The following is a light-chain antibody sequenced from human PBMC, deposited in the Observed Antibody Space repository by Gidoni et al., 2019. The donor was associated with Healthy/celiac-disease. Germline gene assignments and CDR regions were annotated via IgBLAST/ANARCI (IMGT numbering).Light chain of an antibody. CDR2: GAS. CDR3: QQYNDWPPWT. CDR1: QSVSSN. V-gene: IGKV3-15*01. J-gene: IGKJ1*01. Sequence: EIVMTHSPATLSVSPGERATLSCRASQSVSSNLAWYQQKPGPAPRLLIYGASTRATGSPARCSGSGSWIEYTLTISSLQYEDFAVYYCQQYNDWPPWTFGQGTKVEIK.